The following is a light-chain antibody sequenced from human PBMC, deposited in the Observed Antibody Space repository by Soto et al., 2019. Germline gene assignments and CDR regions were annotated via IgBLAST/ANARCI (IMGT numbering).Light chain of an antibody. CDR1: QSILYRSNNKNY. CDR2: WAS. V-gene: IGKV4-1*01. J-gene: IGKJ1*01. Sequence: DIVMTQSPDSLAVSLGERATLNCKSSQSILYRSNNKNYLAWYQQKPGQPPKLLIYWASTRESGVPDRFSGSGSGTDFTLTISSLQAEDVAVYYCQQYYSTPRTFGQGTKVDIK. CDR3: QQYYSTPRT.